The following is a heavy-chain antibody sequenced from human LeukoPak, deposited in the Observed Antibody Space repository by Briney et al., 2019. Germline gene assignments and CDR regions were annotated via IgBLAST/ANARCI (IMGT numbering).Heavy chain of an antibody. D-gene: IGHD2-15*01. J-gene: IGHJ4*02. CDR3: ARTMVVAAGGFDY. CDR1: GGSFSGYY. V-gene: IGHV4-34*01. Sequence: SETLSLTCAVYGGSFSGYYWSWIRQPPGKGLEWIGEINHSGSTNYNPSLKSRVTISVDTSKNQFSLKLSSVTAADTAVYYCARTMVVAAGGFDYWGQGALVTVSS. CDR2: INHSGST.